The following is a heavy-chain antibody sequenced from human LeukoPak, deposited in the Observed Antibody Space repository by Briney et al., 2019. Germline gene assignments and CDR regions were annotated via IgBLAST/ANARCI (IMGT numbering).Heavy chain of an antibody. Sequence: SETLSLTCTVSGGSISSYYWTWIRQPPGKGLEWIGYIHYSGSTNYNPSLKNRVTISVDKSKNQFSLKLSSVTAADTAVYYCARLILGATAYFDCWGQGTLVTVSS. CDR3: ARLILGATAYFDC. J-gene: IGHJ4*02. D-gene: IGHD1-26*01. CDR2: IHYSGST. CDR1: GGSISSYY. V-gene: IGHV4-59*08.